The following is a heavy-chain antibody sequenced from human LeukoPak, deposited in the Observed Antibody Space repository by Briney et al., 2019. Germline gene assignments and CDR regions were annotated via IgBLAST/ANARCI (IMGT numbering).Heavy chain of an antibody. CDR2: ISGSGAST. J-gene: IGHJ4*02. CDR1: GFTFSNYA. CDR3: AKESPSFDY. V-gene: IGHV3-23*01. Sequence: GGSLRLSCAASGFTFSNYAMSWVRQAPGKGLEWLSSISGSGASTYYADSVKGRFTISRDTSKNTLYLQMNSLRAEDTAVYYCAKESPSFDYWGQGTLVTVSS.